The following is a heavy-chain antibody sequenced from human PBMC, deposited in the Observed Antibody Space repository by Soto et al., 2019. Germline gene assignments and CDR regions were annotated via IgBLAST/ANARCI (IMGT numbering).Heavy chain of an antibody. D-gene: IGHD3-16*02. Sequence: GLEWMGIINPSGGSTSYAQKFQGRVTMTRDTSTSTVYMELSSLRSEDTAVYYCARELGYDYVWGSYRRHNWFDPWGQGTPVTVSS. CDR2: INPSGGST. CDR3: ARELGYDYVWGSYRRHNWFDP. J-gene: IGHJ5*02. V-gene: IGHV1-46*01.